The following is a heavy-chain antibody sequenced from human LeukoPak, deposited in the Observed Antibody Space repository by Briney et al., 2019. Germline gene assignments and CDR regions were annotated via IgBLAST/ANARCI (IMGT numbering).Heavy chain of an antibody. Sequence: SETLSLTCAVYGGSFSGYYWSWIRQPPGKGLEWIGEINHSGSTNYNPSLKSRVTISVDTSKNQFSLKLSSVTAADTAVYYCARLVRGSGSYQDYWGQGTLVTVSS. CDR1: GGSFSGYY. J-gene: IGHJ4*02. CDR2: INHSGST. D-gene: IGHD3-10*01. CDR3: ARLVRGSGSYQDY. V-gene: IGHV4-34*01.